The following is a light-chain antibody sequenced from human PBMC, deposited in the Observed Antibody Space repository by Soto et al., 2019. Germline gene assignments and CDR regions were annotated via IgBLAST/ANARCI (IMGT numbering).Light chain of an antibody. CDR2: DAS. J-gene: IGKJ5*01. CDR1: QSVSSSY. Sequence: EIVLTQSPGTLSLSPGERATLSCRASQSVSSSYLAWYQQKPGQAPRLLIYDASNRATGIPARFSGSGSGTDFTLTISSLEPEDFAVYYCQQRSNWPRPITFGQGTRLEIK. V-gene: IGKV3D-20*02. CDR3: QQRSNWPRPIT.